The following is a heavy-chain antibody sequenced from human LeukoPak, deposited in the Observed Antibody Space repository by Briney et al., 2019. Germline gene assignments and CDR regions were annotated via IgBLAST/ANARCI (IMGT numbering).Heavy chain of an antibody. CDR2: IIPIFGTA. J-gene: IGHJ4*02. D-gene: IGHD1-26*01. CDR3: ASGKVGAQFDY. Sequence: SVKVSCKASGCTFSSYAISWVRQAPGQGLEWMGGIIPIFGTANYAQKFQGRVTITADESTSTAYMELSSLRSEDTAVYYCASGKVGAQFDYWGQGTLVTVSS. CDR1: GCTFSSYA. V-gene: IGHV1-69*01.